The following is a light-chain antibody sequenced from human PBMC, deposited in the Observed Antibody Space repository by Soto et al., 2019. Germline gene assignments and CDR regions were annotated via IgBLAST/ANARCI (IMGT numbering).Light chain of an antibody. J-gene: IGKJ2*01. Sequence: EIVLTQSPGTLSLSPGERATLSCRASQSVDSSYLAWNQQKPGQAPRLLIYDASSRATGIPDRFSGSGSGTDFTLTISRLEPEDFAVYYCQQYGSSPFTFGQGTKLEIK. CDR2: DAS. CDR3: QQYGSSPFT. V-gene: IGKV3-20*01. CDR1: QSVDSSY.